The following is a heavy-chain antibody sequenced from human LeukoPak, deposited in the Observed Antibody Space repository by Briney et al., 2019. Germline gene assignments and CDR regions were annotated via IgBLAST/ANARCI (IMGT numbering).Heavy chain of an antibody. CDR1: GFSFSSYS. V-gene: IGHV3-21*01. CDR2: ISSSGINI. D-gene: IGHD1-14*01. J-gene: IGHJ5*02. Sequence: GGSLRLSCVASGFSFSSYSMDWVRQAPGKGLEWVSSISSSGINIYYADSVKGRFTISRDNTRNSLYLLMNNLRVEDTAVYYCARMTGASNWFDPWGQGTLVTVCS. CDR3: ARMTGASNWFDP.